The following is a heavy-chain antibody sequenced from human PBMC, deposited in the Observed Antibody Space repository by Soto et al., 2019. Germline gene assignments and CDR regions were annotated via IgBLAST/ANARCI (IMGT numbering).Heavy chain of an antibody. V-gene: IGHV4-34*01. CDR1: GGSFSGYY. Sequence: SETLSLTCAVYGGSFSGYYWSWIRQPPGKGLEWIGEINHSGSTNYNPSLKSRVTISVDTSKNQFSLKLSSVTAADTAVYYCARERGDIVVVVAATQGKWFDPWGQGTLVTVSS. J-gene: IGHJ5*02. D-gene: IGHD2-15*01. CDR3: ARERGDIVVVVAATQGKWFDP. CDR2: INHSGST.